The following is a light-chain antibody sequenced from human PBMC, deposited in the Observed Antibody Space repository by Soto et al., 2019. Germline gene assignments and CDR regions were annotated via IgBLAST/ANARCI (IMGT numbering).Light chain of an antibody. CDR2: GAS. Sequence: EIVLTQSPGTLPLSPGERATLSCRASQSVSSSYLAWYQQKPGQAPRLLIYGASSRATGIPDRFSGSGSGTDFTLTISRLEPEDFAVYYCQQYGSSSDTFGQGTKLEIK. CDR3: QQYGSSSDT. J-gene: IGKJ2*01. CDR1: QSVSSSY. V-gene: IGKV3-20*01.